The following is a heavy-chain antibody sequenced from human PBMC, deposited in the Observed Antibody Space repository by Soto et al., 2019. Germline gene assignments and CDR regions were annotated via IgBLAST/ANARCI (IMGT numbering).Heavy chain of an antibody. CDR1: GFTFSSYS. CDR2: ISSSSSYI. J-gene: IGHJ6*02. CDR3: ARDDPEDYYGMDV. Sequence: PGGSLRLSCAASGFTFSSYSMNWVRQAPGKGLEWVSSISSSSSYIYYADSVKGRFTISRDNAKNSLYLQMNSLRAEDTAVYYCARDDPEDYYGMDVWGQGTTVTVSS. V-gene: IGHV3-21*01.